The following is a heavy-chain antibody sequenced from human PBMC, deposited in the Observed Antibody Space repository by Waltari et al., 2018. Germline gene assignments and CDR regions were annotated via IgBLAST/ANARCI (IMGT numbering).Heavy chain of an antibody. CDR1: GGSISSHY. CDR2: IYYSGST. J-gene: IGHJ6*02. CDR3: ARDLVEEYGMDV. Sequence: QMQLQESGPGLVKPSETLSLTCTVSGGSISSHYWSWIRQPPGKGLEWIGYIYYSGSTNYNPSLKSRVTISVDTSKNQFSLKLSSVTAADTAVYYCARDLVEEYGMDVWGQGTTVTVSS. V-gene: IGHV4-59*11.